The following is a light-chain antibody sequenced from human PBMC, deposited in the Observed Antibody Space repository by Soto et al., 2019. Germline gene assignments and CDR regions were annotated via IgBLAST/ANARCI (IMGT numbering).Light chain of an antibody. J-gene: IGLJ1*01. CDR3: AAWDDSLSGRV. CDR2: RNN. CDR1: SSNIGSNY. V-gene: IGLV1-47*01. Sequence: QSVLTQPPSASGTPGQRVTISCSGSSSNIGSNYVYWYQQLPGTAPKLLIYRNNQRPSGVPDRFYGSKSGTSASLAISGLRSEDEADYYCAAWDDSLSGRVFGTGTKVTVL.